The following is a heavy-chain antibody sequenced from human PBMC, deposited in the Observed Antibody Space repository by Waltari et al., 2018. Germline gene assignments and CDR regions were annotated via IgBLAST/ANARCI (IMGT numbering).Heavy chain of an antibody. Sequence: QLQLQESDSGLVKPSQTLSLTFAVSGGSISSGGYSWSWIRQPPGKGLEWIGYIYHSGRTYYNPSLESRLTISVDRSKNQFSLRLSSVTAADTAVYYCARARDGYYYYMDVWGKGTTVTVSS. J-gene: IGHJ6*03. CDR2: IYHSGRT. CDR1: GGSISSGGYS. CDR3: ARARDGYYYYMDV. D-gene: IGHD6-13*01. V-gene: IGHV4-30-2*01.